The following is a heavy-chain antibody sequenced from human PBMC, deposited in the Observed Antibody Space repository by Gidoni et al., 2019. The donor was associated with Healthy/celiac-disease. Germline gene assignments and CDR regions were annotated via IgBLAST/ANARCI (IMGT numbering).Heavy chain of an antibody. CDR3: ARGKYYDFWSGRYYYYGMDV. CDR1: GGSCSGYY. J-gene: IGHJ6*02. CDR2: INHSGST. V-gene: IGHV4-34*01. Sequence: QVQLQQWGAGLLKPSETLSLTCAVYGGSCSGYYWSWIRQPPGKGLEWIGEINHSGSTNYNPSLKSRVTISVDTSKNQFSLKLSSVTAADTAVYYCARGKYYDFWSGRYYYYGMDVWGQGTTVTVSS. D-gene: IGHD3-3*01.